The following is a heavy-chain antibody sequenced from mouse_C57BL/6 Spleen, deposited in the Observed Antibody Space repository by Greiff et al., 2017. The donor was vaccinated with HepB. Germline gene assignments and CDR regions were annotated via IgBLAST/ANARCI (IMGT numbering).Heavy chain of an antibody. J-gene: IGHJ4*01. V-gene: IGHV1-64*01. CDR3: ARQGLRSAMDY. CDR1: GYTFTRYW. Sequence: QVHVKQPGAELVKPGASVKLSCKASGYTFTRYWMHWVKQRPGQGLEWIGMIHPNSGSTNYNEKFKSKATLTVDKSSSTAYMQLSSLTSEDSAVYYCARQGLRSAMDYWGQGTSVTVSS. CDR2: IHPNSGST. D-gene: IGHD3-2*02.